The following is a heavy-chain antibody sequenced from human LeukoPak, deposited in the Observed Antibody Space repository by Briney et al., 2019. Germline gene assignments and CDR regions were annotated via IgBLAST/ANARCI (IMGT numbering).Heavy chain of an antibody. V-gene: IGHV4-4*07. J-gene: IGHJ4*02. CDR3: ARDRDEYNYGYYFDY. CDR2: IYTSGST. CDR1: GGSISSYY. D-gene: IGHD5-18*01. Sequence: SEALSLTCTVSGGSISSYYWSWSRQPAGKGLEWIGRIYTSGSTNYNPSLKSRVTMSVDTSKNQFSLKLSSVTAADTAVYYCARDRDEYNYGYYFDYWGQGTLVTVSS.